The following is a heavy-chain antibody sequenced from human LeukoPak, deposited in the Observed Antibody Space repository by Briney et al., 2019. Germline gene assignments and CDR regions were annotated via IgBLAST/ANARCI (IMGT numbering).Heavy chain of an antibody. CDR3: ARTSCSSTSCYAGFDY. CDR2: IYYSWNT. Sequence: SETLSLTCTVSGGSISSYYWSWIRQPPGKGLEWIGYIYYSWNTNYNPSLKSRVTISVDTSKNQFSLKLSSVTAADTAVYYCARTSCSSTSCYAGFDYWGQGTLVTVSS. J-gene: IGHJ4*02. D-gene: IGHD2-2*01. V-gene: IGHV4-59*08. CDR1: GGSISSYY.